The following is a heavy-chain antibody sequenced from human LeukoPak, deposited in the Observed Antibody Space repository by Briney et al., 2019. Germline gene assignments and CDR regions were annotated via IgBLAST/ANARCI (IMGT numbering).Heavy chain of an antibody. J-gene: IGHJ4*02. V-gene: IGHV3-21*01. CDR1: GFTFSNYG. CDR3: ASDRPGIPSFDY. CDR2: ISHTSLNI. D-gene: IGHD6-6*01. Sequence: GGSLRLSCAASGFTFSNYGMNWVRQTPEKGLEWVSSISHTSLNIYYTDSVKGRFTISRDNAKNSLYLQMNSLRAEDTAVYYCASDRPGIPSFDYWGQGTLVTVSS.